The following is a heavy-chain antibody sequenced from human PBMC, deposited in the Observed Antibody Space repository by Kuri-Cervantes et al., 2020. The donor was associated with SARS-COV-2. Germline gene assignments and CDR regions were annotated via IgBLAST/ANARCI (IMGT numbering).Heavy chain of an antibody. CDR2: VNHRGST. Sequence: SETLSLTCAFYGESFSGYYWNWIRQSPGKGLEWIGEVNHRGSTNYNPSLKSRVTISVDTSKNQFSLKLSSVTAADTVVYYCARDQFSGSYFLARWFDPWGQGTLVTVSS. CDR3: ARDQFSGSYFLARWFDP. J-gene: IGHJ5*02. V-gene: IGHV4-34*01. CDR1: GESFSGYY. D-gene: IGHD1-26*01.